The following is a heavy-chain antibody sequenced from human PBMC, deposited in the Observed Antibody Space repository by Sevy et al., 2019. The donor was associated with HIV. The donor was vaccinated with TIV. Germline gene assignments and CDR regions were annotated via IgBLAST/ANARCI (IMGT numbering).Heavy chain of an antibody. J-gene: IGHJ4*02. D-gene: IGHD6-13*01. CDR3: ARVRQQLVGSLDY. CDR1: GGSMSSYY. Sequence: SETLSLTCTVSGGSMSSYYWSWIRQPPGKGLEWIGYIYYIGSTNYNPSLKSRVTISVDTSKNQFSLKLGSVTAADTAVYYCARVRQQLVGSLDYWGQGTLVTVSS. CDR2: IYYIGST. V-gene: IGHV4-59*01.